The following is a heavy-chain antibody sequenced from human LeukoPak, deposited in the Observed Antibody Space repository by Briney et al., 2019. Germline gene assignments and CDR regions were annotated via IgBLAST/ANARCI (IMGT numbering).Heavy chain of an antibody. CDR3: ARFEAVAGPQWFDP. D-gene: IGHD6-19*01. V-gene: IGHV4-4*02. CDR2: IYHSGST. J-gene: IGHJ5*02. Sequence: PSETLSLTCAVSGGSISSSNWWSWVRQPPGKGLEWIGEIYHSGSTNYNPSLKSRVTISVDKSKNQFSLKLSSVTAADTAVYYCARFEAVAGPQWFDPWGQGTLVTVSS. CDR1: GGSISSSNW.